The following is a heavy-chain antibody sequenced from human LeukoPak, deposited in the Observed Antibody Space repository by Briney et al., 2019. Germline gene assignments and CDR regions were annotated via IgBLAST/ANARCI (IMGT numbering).Heavy chain of an antibody. CDR3: GRYGGGGSGWYSDRTMDV. CDR2: ISAYNGVT. V-gene: IGHV1-18*01. J-gene: IGHJ6*02. CDR1: GFNFVNYG. D-gene: IGHD6-19*01. Sequence: ASVKVSCKASGFNFVNYGFSWVRQAPGQGLEWMGWISAYNGVTNYAQNLQDRVTLTTDTSTNTAYMELGSLIYDDTAIYYCGRYGGGGSGWYSDRTMDVWGQGTTVIVSS.